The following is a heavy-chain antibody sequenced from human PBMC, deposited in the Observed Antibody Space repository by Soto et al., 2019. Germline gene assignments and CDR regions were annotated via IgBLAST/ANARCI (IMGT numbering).Heavy chain of an antibody. CDR2: ISYDGVNK. D-gene: IGHD1-1*01. CDR3: AKSVYNWNDGFFDY. Sequence: VGSLRLSCAASGFTFSTYGMHWVRQAPGKGLEWVAVISYDGVNKYYADSVKGRFTISRDNSKNTLYLQMNSLRAEDTAVYYCAKSVYNWNDGFFDYWGQGTLVTVS. J-gene: IGHJ4*02. CDR1: GFTFSTYG. V-gene: IGHV3-30*18.